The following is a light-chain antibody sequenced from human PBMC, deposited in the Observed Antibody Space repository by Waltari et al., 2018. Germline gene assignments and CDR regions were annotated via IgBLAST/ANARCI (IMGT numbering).Light chain of an antibody. CDR2: QDI. CDR1: ILGSKY. J-gene: IGLJ3*02. Sequence: SYELTQPPSVSVSPGQTASITCSGDILGSKYASWYQHKAGQSPLLVIYQDINRPSGIPERFSGSNSGNTATLTISGIQAMDDADYYCQALGSNRWVFGGGTKLTVL. CDR3: QALGSNRWV. V-gene: IGLV3-1*01.